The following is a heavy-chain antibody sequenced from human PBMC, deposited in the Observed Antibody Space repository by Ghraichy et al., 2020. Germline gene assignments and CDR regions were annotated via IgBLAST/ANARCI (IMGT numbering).Heavy chain of an antibody. Sequence: SETLSLTCAVSGGSISSSNWWSWVRQPPGKGLEWIGEIYHSGSTNYNPSLKSRVTISVDKSKNQFSLKLSSVTAADTAVYYCAREKGQLWDYYGMDVWGQGTTVTVSS. V-gene: IGHV4-4*02. CDR3: AREKGQLWDYYGMDV. D-gene: IGHD5-18*01. CDR2: IYHSGST. J-gene: IGHJ6*02. CDR1: GGSISSSNW.